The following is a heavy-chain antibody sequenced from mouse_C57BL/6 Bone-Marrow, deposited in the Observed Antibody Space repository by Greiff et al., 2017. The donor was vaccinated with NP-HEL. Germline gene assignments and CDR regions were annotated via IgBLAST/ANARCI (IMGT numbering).Heavy chain of an antibody. CDR3: ARVGDGYPFDY. Sequence: VQLQQPGAELVKPGASVKLSCKASGYTFTSYWMHWVKQRPGQGLEWIGMIHPNSGSTNYNEKFKSKATLTVDKPSSTAYMQLSSLTSEDSAVYYCARVGDGYPFDYWGQGTTLTVSS. J-gene: IGHJ2*01. CDR1: GYTFTSYW. CDR2: IHPNSGST. V-gene: IGHV1-64*01. D-gene: IGHD2-3*01.